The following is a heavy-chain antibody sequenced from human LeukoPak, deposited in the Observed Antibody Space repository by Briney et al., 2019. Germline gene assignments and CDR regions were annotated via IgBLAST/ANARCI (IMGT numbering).Heavy chain of an antibody. CDR2: TRNKANSYST. J-gene: IGHJ6*03. V-gene: IGHV3-72*01. CDR3: VREARVLFYMDV. CDR1: GFIFSDHY. Sequence: GGSLRLSCAASGFIFSDHYMDWVRQAPGKGLEWVGRTRNKANSYSTEYAASVKGRFTISTDDSKNSLYLQMNSLKTEDTAVYYCVREARVLFYMDVWGKGTTVAVSS. D-gene: IGHD2-15*01.